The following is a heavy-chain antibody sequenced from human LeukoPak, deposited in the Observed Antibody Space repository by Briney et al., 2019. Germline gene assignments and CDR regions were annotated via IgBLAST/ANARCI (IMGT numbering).Heavy chain of an antibody. J-gene: IGHJ4*02. CDR2: ISYDGSNK. Sequence: GGSLRLSCAASGFTFSSYGMHWVRQAPGKGLEWVAVISYDGSNKYYADSVKGRFTISRDNSKNTLYLQMNSLRAEDTAVYYCAKDRENIWFGELSGEFDYWGRGTLVTVSS. D-gene: IGHD3-10*01. V-gene: IGHV3-30*18. CDR3: AKDRENIWFGELSGEFDY. CDR1: GFTFSSYG.